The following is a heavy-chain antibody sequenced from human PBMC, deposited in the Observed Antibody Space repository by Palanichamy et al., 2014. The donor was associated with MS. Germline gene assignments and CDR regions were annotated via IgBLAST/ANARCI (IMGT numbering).Heavy chain of an antibody. D-gene: IGHD2-15*01. CDR2: IKQDGSEK. J-gene: IGHJ4*02. CDR3: AREDSSATYFDY. Sequence: EVQLVESGGGLVQPGGSLRLSCAASGFIFSRFWMTWVRQAPGKGLEWVANIKQDGSEKYYVDSVKGRFTISRDNAKNSLYLQMNNLRAEDTAAYYCAREDSSATYFDYWGQGTLVTVSS. V-gene: IGHV3-7*03. CDR1: GFIFSRFW.